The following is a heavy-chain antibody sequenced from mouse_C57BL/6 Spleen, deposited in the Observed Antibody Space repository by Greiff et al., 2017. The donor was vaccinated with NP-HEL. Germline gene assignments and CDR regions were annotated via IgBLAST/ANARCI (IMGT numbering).Heavy chain of an antibody. CDR1: GFNIKDDY. D-gene: IGHD1-1*01. CDR3: TTPVVPLCG. J-gene: IGHJ4*01. V-gene: IGHV14-4*01. CDR2: IDPENGDT. Sequence: EVKLVESGAELVRPGASVKLSCTASGFNIKDDYMHWVKQRPEQGLEWIGWIDPENGDTEYASKFQGKATITADTSSNTAYLQLSSLTSEDTAVYYCTTPVVPLCGWGQGTSVTVSS.